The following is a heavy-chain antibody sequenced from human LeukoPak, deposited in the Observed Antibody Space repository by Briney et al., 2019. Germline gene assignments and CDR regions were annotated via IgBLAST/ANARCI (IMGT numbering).Heavy chain of an antibody. V-gene: IGHV1-2*02. Sequence: GASVKVSCKASGYTFTGYYMHWVRQAPGQGLEWMGWINPNSGGTNYAQKFQGRVTMTRDTSISTAYMELSRLRSDDTAVYYCARVVVAMSPYFDYWGQGTLVTVSS. CDR3: ARVVVAMSPYFDY. CDR1: GYTFTGYY. CDR2: INPNSGGT. D-gene: IGHD2-15*01. J-gene: IGHJ4*02.